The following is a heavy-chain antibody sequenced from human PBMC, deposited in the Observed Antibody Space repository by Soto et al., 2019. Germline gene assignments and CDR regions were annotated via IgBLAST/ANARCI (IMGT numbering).Heavy chain of an antibody. J-gene: IGHJ6*02. CDR3: ARDRYSYYDFWSGSLPYYYFGMDV. D-gene: IGHD3-3*01. CDR1: GYTFTSYG. Sequence: ASVKVSCKASGYTFTSYGISWVRQAPGQGLEWMGWISAYNGNTNYAQKLQGRVTMTTDTSTSTAYMELRSLRSDDTAVYYCARDRYSYYDFWSGSLPYYYFGMDVWGQGTTVTVSS. V-gene: IGHV1-18*01. CDR2: ISAYNGNT.